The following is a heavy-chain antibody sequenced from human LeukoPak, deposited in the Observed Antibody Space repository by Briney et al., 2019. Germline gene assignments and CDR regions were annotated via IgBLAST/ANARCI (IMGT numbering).Heavy chain of an antibody. V-gene: IGHV1-69*01. J-gene: IGHJ4*02. D-gene: IGHD3-10*01. CDR1: GGTFSSYA. CDR3: ARGIPQYYGSGSYSLDC. CDR2: IIPIFGTA. Sequence: SVKVSCKASGGTFSSYAISWVRQAPGQGLEWMGGIIPIFGTANYAQKFQGRVTITADESTSTAYMELSSLRSEDTAVYYCARGIPQYYGSGSYSLDCWGQGTLVTVSS.